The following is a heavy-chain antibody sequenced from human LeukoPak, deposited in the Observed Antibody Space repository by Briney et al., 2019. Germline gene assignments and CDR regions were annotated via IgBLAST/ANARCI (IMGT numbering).Heavy chain of an antibody. CDR3: ARDRAYDFWSGLFDY. CDR2: ISYDGSNK. D-gene: IGHD3-3*01. Sequence: GGSLRLSCAASGFIFSNYPMHWVRQAPGKGLEWVAVISYDGSNKYYADSVKGRFTISRDNSKNTLYLQMNSLRAEDTAVYYCARDRAYDFWSGLFDYWGQGTLVTVSS. CDR1: GFIFSNYP. V-gene: IGHV3-30*04. J-gene: IGHJ4*02.